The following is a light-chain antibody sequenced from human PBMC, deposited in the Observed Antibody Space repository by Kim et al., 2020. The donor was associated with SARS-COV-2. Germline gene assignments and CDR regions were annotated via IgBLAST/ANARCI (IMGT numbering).Light chain of an antibody. V-gene: IGLV2-11*03. CDR1: NSDGGGYKY. CDR3: CSYTGRYSWV. J-gene: IGLJ3*02. Sequence: GQSVTNSCTGTNSDGGGYKYVSWYQKHPDKVPKLLIYDVTTRPSGVPDRFSGSKSGNTASLTIFGLQAEDESDYYCCSYTGRYSWVFGGGTQLTVL. CDR2: DVT.